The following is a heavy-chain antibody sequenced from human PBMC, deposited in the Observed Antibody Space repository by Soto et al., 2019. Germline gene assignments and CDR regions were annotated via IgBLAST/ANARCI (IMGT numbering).Heavy chain of an antibody. D-gene: IGHD1-1*01. V-gene: IGHV3-53*01. CDR1: GFIVSSSH. CDR2: LYNHGET. Sequence: GGSLRLSCVVSGFIVSSSHMIWVRQAPGKGLEGVSILYNHGETNYVDSVKGRFTITRDNSKNTVYLQMNSLRVEDTAVYYCARLTEAERHWGQGALVTVSS. CDR3: ARLTEAERH. J-gene: IGHJ4*02.